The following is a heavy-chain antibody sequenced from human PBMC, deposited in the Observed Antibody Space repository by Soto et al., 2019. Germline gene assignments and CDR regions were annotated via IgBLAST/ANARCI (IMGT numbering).Heavy chain of an antibody. Sequence: LRISCAASGFTVSSNYMSWVRQAPGKGLEWVSVIYSGGSTYYADSVKGRFTISRHNSKNTLYLQMNSLRAEDTAVYYCARSGWRIAARRPPYYFDYWGQGNLVTVSS. CDR2: IYSGGST. J-gene: IGHJ4*02. D-gene: IGHD6-6*01. CDR1: GFTVSSNY. V-gene: IGHV3-53*04. CDR3: ARSGWRIAARRPPYYFDY.